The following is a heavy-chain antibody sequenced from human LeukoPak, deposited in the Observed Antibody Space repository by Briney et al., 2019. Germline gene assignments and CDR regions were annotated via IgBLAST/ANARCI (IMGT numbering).Heavy chain of an antibody. V-gene: IGHV1-2*02. J-gene: IGHJ3*02. CDR2: INPNSGGT. Sequence: ASVKVSCKASGYTLTDYYIHWVRHAPGQGLEWMGWINPNSGGTNYAQKFQGRVAMTRDPSISTAYMELRRLRSDDTAVYYCARVAGYYYDRAFDMWAQGTMVTVSS. CDR3: ARVAGYYYDRAFDM. D-gene: IGHD3-22*01. CDR1: GYTLTDYY.